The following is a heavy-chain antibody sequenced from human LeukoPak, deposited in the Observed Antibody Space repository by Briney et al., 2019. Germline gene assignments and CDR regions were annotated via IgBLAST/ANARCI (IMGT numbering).Heavy chain of an antibody. Sequence: PGGSLRLSCASSGFSFSGYAMIWVRQAPGKGLELVSTISGSGASTFYADSVGGRFITSKDIPSNTVYLQMNSLRAEDTAVYYCAKGSRGYTNYYFDYWGQGTLVTVSS. V-gene: IGHV3-23*01. CDR2: ISGSGAST. D-gene: IGHD2-2*02. CDR3: AKGSRGYTNYYFDY. CDR1: GFSFSGYA. J-gene: IGHJ4*02.